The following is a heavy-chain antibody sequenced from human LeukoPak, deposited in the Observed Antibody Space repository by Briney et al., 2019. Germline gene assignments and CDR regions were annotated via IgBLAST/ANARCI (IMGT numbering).Heavy chain of an antibody. CDR1: GGSINSNIHY. D-gene: IGHD6-19*01. CDR3: TSSGWYRGWFDP. V-gene: IGHV4-39*07. Sequence: SETLSLTCTVSGGSINSNIHYWGWIRQPPGKGLEWIGTIFYSGQTYYNPSLKSRVTISMDTSKNQLSLKLNSVTAADTAVYYCTSSGWYRGWFDPWGQGTLVSVSS. CDR2: IFYSGQT. J-gene: IGHJ5*02.